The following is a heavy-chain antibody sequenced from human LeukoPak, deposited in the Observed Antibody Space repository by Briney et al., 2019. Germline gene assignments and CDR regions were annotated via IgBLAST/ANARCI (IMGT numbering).Heavy chain of an antibody. CDR1: GYTFTSYG. V-gene: IGHV1-18*01. Sequence: ASVKVSCKASGYTFTSYGISWVRQAPGQGLEWMGWISAYTGNTNYAQKLQGRVTMTTDTSTSTAYMELRSLRSDDTAVYYCARCDCSSTSGVVDYGMDVWGQGTTVTVSS. CDR2: ISAYTGNT. CDR3: ARCDCSSTSGVVDYGMDV. D-gene: IGHD2-2*01. J-gene: IGHJ6*02.